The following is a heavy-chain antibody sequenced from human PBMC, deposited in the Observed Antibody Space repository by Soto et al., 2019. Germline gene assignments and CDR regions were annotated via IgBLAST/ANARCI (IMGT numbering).Heavy chain of an antibody. CDR3: ARDKFAPILAHNRYYDGMDV. CDR2: ISAYNGNT. CDR1: GYTFTSYG. Sequence: QVQLVQSGAEVNKPGASVKVSCKASGYTFTSYGISWVRQAPGQVLEWLGWISAYNGNTNYAQKLQGRVPMTTDTSTSTAYMQLRSLRSDDTAVYCVARDKFAPILAHNRYYDGMDVWGQGTTVTVSS. D-gene: IGHD3-3*02. J-gene: IGHJ6*02. V-gene: IGHV1-18*01.